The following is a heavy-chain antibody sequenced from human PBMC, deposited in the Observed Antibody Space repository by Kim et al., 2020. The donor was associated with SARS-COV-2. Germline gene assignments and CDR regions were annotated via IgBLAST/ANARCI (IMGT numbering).Heavy chain of an antibody. V-gene: IGHV4-34*01. D-gene: IGHD6-19*01. CDR3: ARGEGQWLGSPGRTFGY. Sequence: SETLSLTCAVYGGSFSGYYWSWIRQPPGKGLEWIGEINHSGSTNYNPSLKSRVTISVDTPKNQFSLKLSSVTAADTAVYYCARGEGQWLGSPGRTFGYWGQGTLVTVSS. J-gene: IGHJ4*02. CDR1: GGSFSGYY. CDR2: INHSGST.